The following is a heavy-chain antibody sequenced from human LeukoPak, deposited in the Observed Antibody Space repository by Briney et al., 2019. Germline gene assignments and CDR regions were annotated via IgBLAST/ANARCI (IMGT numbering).Heavy chain of an antibody. Sequence: GGSLKLSCAASGFTFSSYAMSWVRQAPGKGLEWVSYISGSSSYTNYADSVKGRFTIFRDNAKNSLYLQMSSLRVEDTAVYYCARMGYYYGSGSYGDSWGQGTLVTVSS. D-gene: IGHD3-10*01. CDR1: GFTFSSYA. CDR2: ISGSSSYT. V-gene: IGHV3-11*03. CDR3: ARMGYYYGSGSYGDS. J-gene: IGHJ4*02.